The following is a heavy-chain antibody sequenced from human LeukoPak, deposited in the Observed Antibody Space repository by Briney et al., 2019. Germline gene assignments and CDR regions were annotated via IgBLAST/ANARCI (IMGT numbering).Heavy chain of an antibody. D-gene: IGHD2-8*02. CDR1: GYTFIGNY. V-gene: IGHV1-2*02. Sequence: ASVKVSCKASGYTFIGNYIHWVRQAPGQGLEWMGWINPKSGATSSARKFQGRVTTTRDTSIGTAYMELSRLRSDDTAVYYCARGNVECIGDICYKRGNWFDPWGQGTLVTVSS. CDR2: INPKSGAT. CDR3: ARGNVECIGDICYKRGNWFDP. J-gene: IGHJ5*02.